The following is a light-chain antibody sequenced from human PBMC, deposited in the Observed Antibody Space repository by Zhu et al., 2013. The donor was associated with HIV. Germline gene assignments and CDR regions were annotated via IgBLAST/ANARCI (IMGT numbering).Light chain of an antibody. Sequence: EIVLTQSPGTMFLSPGERATLSCTASQSVTKDFLAWYQQKPGQSPRLLIYGASTRASGIPARFTGSGSGTLFTLTISRVETEDFALYYCQHYASSPITFGQGTRL. V-gene: IGKV3-20*01. CDR2: GAS. CDR1: QSVTKDF. CDR3: QHYASSPIT. J-gene: IGKJ5*01.